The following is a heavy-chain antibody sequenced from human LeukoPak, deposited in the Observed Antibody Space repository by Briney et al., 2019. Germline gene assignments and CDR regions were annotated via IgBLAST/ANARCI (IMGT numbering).Heavy chain of an antibody. D-gene: IGHD3-3*01. J-gene: IGHJ4*02. CDR1: GFTFSSYS. Sequence: PGGSLRLSCAASGFTFSSYSMNWVRQAPVKGLEWVSYISSSSSTIYYADSVKGRFTISRDNAKNSLYLQMNSLRDEDTAVYYCAREDGGFWSRYWVPTYDYWGQGTLVTVSS. CDR2: ISSSSSTI. CDR3: AREDGGFWSRYWVPTYDY. V-gene: IGHV3-48*02.